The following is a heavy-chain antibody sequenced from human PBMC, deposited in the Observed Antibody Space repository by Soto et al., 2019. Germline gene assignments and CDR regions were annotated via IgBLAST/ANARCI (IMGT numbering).Heavy chain of an antibody. V-gene: IGHV3-7*03. CDR2: IKGDGSER. CDR3: ARDGRTSASCDVYGMDV. J-gene: IGHJ6*02. Sequence: GGSLRLSCAASGFTFSSYWMSWVRQAPGKGLVWVANIKGDGSERHYVDSVKGRFIISRVNAKNSLFLQMNSLTVEDTAVYYCARDGRTSASCDVYGMDVWGQGTTVTVSS. CDR1: GFTFSSYW. D-gene: IGHD2-2*01.